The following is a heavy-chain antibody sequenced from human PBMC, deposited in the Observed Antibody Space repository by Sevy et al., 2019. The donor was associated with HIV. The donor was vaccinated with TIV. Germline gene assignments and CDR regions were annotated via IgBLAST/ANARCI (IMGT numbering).Heavy chain of an antibody. CDR1: DGSFSGYY. D-gene: IGHD2-2*01. CDR3: ARSPPVVVVPGAPSWFDH. J-gene: IGHJ5*02. CDR2: INESGIT. Sequence: SETLSLTCAVHDGSFSGYYWNWIRQLPGKGLEWIGEINESGITYYTPSLKSRVTISVDTSKKQFSLKLNSVTAVDSAVYFCARSPPVVVVPGAPSWFDHWGQGTLVTVSS. V-gene: IGHV4-34*01.